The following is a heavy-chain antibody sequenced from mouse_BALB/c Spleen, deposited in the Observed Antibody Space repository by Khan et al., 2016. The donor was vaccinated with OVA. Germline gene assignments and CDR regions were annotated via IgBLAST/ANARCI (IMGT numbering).Heavy chain of an antibody. J-gene: IGHJ4*01. V-gene: IGHV5-15*02. CDR3: ARSWAIDY. CDR1: GFTFSDYG. Sequence: EVELVESGGGLVQPGGSRKLSCAASGFTFSDYGLAWVRQAPGKGLEWVAFISSLAYSIYYADTVTGRFTISRETAKNTLYLEMSSLRYEDTAMYYCARSWAIDYWGQGTSVTVSS. CDR2: ISSLAYSI.